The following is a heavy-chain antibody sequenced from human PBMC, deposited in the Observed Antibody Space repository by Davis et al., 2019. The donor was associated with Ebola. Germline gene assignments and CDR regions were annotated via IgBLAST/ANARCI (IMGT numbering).Heavy chain of an antibody. V-gene: IGHV4-38-2*02. Sequence: MPSETLSLTCTVSGYSINSGYYWGWIRQPPGKGLEWIGSIYHSGTTYYNPSLKSRVIISVDTSKNQFSLKLSSVTAADTAVYYCARDLGMSGNYPPWGQGTLVTVSS. CDR3: ARDLGMSGNYPP. D-gene: IGHD1-26*01. J-gene: IGHJ5*02. CDR2: IYHSGTT. CDR1: GYSINSGYY.